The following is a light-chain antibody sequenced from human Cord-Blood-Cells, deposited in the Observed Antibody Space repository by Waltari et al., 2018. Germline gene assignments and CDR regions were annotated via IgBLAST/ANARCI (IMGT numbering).Light chain of an antibody. CDR2: GAA. J-gene: IGKJ3*01. CDR3: QQYNNWPFT. Sequence: EIVMTQSPATLSVSPGERATLSCRASQSVSSNLAWYQQKPGQAPRLLSYGAATRATGIQARFSGSGSGTEFTLTISSLQSEDFTVYYWQQYNNWPFTFGPGTKVDIK. CDR1: QSVSSN. V-gene: IGKV3-15*01.